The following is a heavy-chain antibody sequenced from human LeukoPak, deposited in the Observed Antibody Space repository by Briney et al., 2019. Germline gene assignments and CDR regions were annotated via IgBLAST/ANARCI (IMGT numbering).Heavy chain of an antibody. Sequence: PSGTLSLTCTVSGGSISSYYWSWIRQPPGKGLEWIGYIHYSGSTNYNPSLKSRVTISIDASKNQFSLKLTSVTAADTAVYYCARSGSITVSGSLPYWGQGTLVTVSS. D-gene: IGHD6-19*01. V-gene: IGHV4-59*01. CDR1: GGSISSYY. CDR3: ARSGSITVSGSLPY. CDR2: IHYSGST. J-gene: IGHJ4*02.